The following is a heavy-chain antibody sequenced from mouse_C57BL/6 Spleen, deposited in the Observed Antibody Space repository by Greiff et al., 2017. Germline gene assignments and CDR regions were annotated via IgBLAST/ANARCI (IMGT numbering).Heavy chain of an antibody. D-gene: IGHD1-3*01. J-gene: IGHJ4*01. CDR2: ITPNYGTP. Sequence: EVQLLQSGPELVKPGASVKISFKASGYSFTDYDMNWVKQSHGTSLEWIGVITPNYGTPIYNQKFKGKATLTVDQSSSPAYMQRHSLTSEDSAVYYGAIKKGGMDYWGQGTTVTVSS. V-gene: IGHV1-39*01. CDR1: GYSFTDYD. CDR3: AIKKGGMDY.